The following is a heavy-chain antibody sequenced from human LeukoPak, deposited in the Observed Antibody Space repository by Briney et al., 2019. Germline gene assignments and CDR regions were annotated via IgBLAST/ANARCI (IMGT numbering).Heavy chain of an antibody. D-gene: IGHD3-22*01. V-gene: IGHV4-30-4*08. J-gene: IGHJ4*02. CDR1: GGSISSGDYY. CDR3: AGSVQDYYDSSGYFMYYFDY. CDR2: IYYSGST. Sequence: SETLSLTCTVSGGSISSGDYYWSWIRQPPGKGLEWIGYIYYSGSTYYNPSLKRRVTISVDTSKNQFSLKLSSVTAADTAVYYCAGSVQDYYDSSGYFMYYFDYWGQGTLVTVSS.